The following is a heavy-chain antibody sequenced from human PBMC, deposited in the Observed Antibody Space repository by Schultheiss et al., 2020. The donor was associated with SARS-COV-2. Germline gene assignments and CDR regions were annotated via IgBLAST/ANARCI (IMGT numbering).Heavy chain of an antibody. V-gene: IGHV4-34*01. D-gene: IGHD1-26*01. J-gene: IGHJ6*03. Sequence: SETPSLTCAVYGGSFSGYYWSWIRQPPGKGLEWIGEINHSGSTNYNPSLKSRVTISVDTSKNQFSLKLSSVTAADTAVYYCARGGSYRVYYYYYMDVWGKGTTVTVSS. CDR1: GGSFSGYY. CDR2: INHSGST. CDR3: ARGGSYRVYYYYYMDV.